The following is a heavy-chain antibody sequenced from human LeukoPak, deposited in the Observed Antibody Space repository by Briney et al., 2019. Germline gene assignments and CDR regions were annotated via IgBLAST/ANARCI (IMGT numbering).Heavy chain of an antibody. D-gene: IGHD5-12*01. V-gene: IGHV1-18*01. J-gene: IGHJ3*02. CDR3: ARDKGYAGAFDI. CDR1: GGTFSSYA. CDR2: ISAYNGNT. Sequence: ASVKVSCKASGGTFSSYAISWVRQAPGQGREWMGWISAYNGNTNYAQKLQGRVTMTTDTSTSTAYMELRSLRSDDTAVYYCARDKGYAGAFDIWGQGTMVTVSS.